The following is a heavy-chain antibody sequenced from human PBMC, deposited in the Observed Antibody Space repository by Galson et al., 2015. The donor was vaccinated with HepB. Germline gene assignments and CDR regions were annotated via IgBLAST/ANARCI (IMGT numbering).Heavy chain of an antibody. Sequence: SLRLSCAASGFTFSSYGMHWVRQAPGKGLEWVAVIWYDGSNKYYADSVKGRFTISRDNSKNTLYLQMNSLRAEDTAVYYCASGRPALRFLEWLPFDYWGQGTLVTVSS. CDR2: IWYDGSNK. V-gene: IGHV3-33*01. CDR3: ASGRPALRFLEWLPFDY. CDR1: GFTFSSYG. D-gene: IGHD3-3*01. J-gene: IGHJ4*02.